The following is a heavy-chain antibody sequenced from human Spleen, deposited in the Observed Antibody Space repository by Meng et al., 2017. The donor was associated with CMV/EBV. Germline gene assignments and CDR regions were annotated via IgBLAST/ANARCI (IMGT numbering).Heavy chain of an antibody. J-gene: IGHJ5*02. CDR2: INHRGGT. CDR1: GGSFRAYS. Sequence: YGGSFRAYSWSRIRQPPGKGLEWIGEINHRGGTNYNPSLKSRVTISLDTSKNQFSLKLSSVTAADTAVYYCARVFWSGYYIEHRFDPWGQGTLVTVSS. CDR3: ARVFWSGYYIEHRFDP. V-gene: IGHV4-34*01. D-gene: IGHD3-3*01.